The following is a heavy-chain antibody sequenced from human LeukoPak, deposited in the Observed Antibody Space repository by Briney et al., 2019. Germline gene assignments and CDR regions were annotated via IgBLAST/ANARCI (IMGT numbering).Heavy chain of an antibody. CDR2: INTNTGNT. V-gene: IGHV7-4-1*02. CDR3: ARAGTKCCYYFDY. D-gene: IGHD2-8*01. J-gene: IGHJ4*02. CDR1: GYTFTTYG. Sequence: ASVKVSCKASGYTFTTYGMNWVRQAPGQGLEWMGWINTNTGNTTYAQGFTGRIVLSLDTSVSTAYLQISRLKSEDTAVYYCARAGTKCCYYFDYWGQGTLVTVSS.